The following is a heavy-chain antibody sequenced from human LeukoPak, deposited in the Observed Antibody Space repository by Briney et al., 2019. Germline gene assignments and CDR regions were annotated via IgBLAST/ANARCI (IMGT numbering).Heavy chain of an antibody. V-gene: IGHV2-5*02. J-gene: IGHJ4*02. CDR1: GFSLSTSGVG. Sequence: ASGPTLVNPTQTLTLTCTFSGFSLSTSGVGVGWTRQPPGKALEWLALIYWDDDERYSPSLKSRLTIAKDTSKNQVVLTMTNMDPVDTATYYCARRHPVTGSRCFDYWGRGTLVTVSS. D-gene: IGHD4-11*01. CDR2: IYWDDDE. CDR3: ARRHPVTGSRCFDY.